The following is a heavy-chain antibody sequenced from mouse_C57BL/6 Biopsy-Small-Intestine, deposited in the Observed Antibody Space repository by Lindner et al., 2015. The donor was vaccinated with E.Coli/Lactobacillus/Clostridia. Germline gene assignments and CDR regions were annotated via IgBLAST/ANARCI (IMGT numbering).Heavy chain of an antibody. CDR1: GYTFTSYW. Sequence: VQLQESGAELVKPGASVKMSRKASGYTFTSYWITWVKQRPGQGLEWVGDIYPGSGSTNYNEKFKSKAILTVDTSSSTAYMQLSSLTSEDSAVYYCSRGGNYYGSPFDYWGQGTTLTVSS. V-gene: IGHV1-55*01. J-gene: IGHJ2*01. CDR3: SRGGNYYGSPFDY. D-gene: IGHD1-1*01. CDR2: IYPGSGST.